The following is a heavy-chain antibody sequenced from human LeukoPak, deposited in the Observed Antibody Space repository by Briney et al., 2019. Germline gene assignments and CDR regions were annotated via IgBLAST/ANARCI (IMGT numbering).Heavy chain of an antibody. CDR2: SKPDSGGT. CDR1: GQSFTDYY. J-gene: IGHJ5*02. CDR3: ASAGYFKPLDL. Sequence: ASVKVSCKAFGQSFTDYYIHWVRQAPGQGLEWIGWSKPDSGGTRYAQEFQPRVTMTRDTSINTVYMELNRLTSDDTAVYYCASAGYFKPLDLWGQGTLVTVSS. V-gene: IGHV1-2*02. D-gene: IGHD2/OR15-2a*01.